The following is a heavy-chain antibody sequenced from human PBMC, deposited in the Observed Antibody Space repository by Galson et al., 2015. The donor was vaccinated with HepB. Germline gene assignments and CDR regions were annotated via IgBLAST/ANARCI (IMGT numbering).Heavy chain of an antibody. CDR1: EYTFTGYY. CDR2: VNPGTGDT. V-gene: IGHV1-2*04. J-gene: IGHJ4*02. Sequence: SVKVSCKAFEYTFTGYYINWVRQAPGQGLEWMGWVNPGTGDTIYAQKFQGWVTMTWDTSTTTSYMELSRLKAHDTAVYYCASGISSSDFDFWGQGTLVTVSS. CDR3: ASGISSSDFDF. D-gene: IGHD6-6*01.